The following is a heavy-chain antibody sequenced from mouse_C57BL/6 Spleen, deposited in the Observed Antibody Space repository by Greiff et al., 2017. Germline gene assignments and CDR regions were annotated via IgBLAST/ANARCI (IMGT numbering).Heavy chain of an antibody. J-gene: IGHJ1*03. V-gene: IGHV5-4*01. Sequence: EVQGVESGGGLVKPGGSLKLSCAASGFTFSSYAMSWVRQTPEKRLEWVATISDGGSYTYYPDNVKGRFTISRDNAKNNLYLQMSHLKSEDTAMYYCARDDGSSWGYFDVWGTGTTVTVSS. CDR2: ISDGGSYT. CDR1: GFTFSSYA. D-gene: IGHD1-1*01. CDR3: ARDDGSSWGYFDV.